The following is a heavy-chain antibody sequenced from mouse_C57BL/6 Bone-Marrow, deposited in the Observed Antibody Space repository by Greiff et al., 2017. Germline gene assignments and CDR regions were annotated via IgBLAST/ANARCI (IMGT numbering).Heavy chain of an antibody. D-gene: IGHD1-1*01. CDR1: GYTFTSYW. J-gene: IGHJ1*03. CDR3: ARGDYYGKRYFEV. CDR2: IHPNSGSN. V-gene: IGHV1-64*01. Sequence: QVQLQQPGAELVKPGASVKLSCKASGYTFTSYWMHWVKQRPGQGLEWIGMIHPNSGSNNYNEKFKSKATLTVDKSSSTAYMQLSSLTSEDSAVYYCARGDYYGKRYFEVWGTGTTVTVSS.